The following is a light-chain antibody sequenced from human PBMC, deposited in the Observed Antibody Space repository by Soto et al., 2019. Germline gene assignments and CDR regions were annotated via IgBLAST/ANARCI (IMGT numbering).Light chain of an antibody. CDR3: QSFDSSDQV. J-gene: IGLJ3*02. CDR2: EDN. Sequence: NFVLAQPHSVSESPGKTRTISYTRSGGSIASNYVQWYRQRPGSSPTTVIYEDNQRPSGVPDRFSGSIDSSSNSASLTISGLKTEDEATYYCQSFDSSDQVFGGGTKLTVL. V-gene: IGLV6-57*01. CDR1: GGSIASNY.